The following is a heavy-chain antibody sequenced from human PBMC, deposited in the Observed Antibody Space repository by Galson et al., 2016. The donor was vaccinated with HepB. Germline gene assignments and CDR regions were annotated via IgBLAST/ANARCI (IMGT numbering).Heavy chain of an antibody. V-gene: IGHV6-1*01. Sequence: CAISGDSVSSNSATWNWIRLSPSRGLEWLGRTYYRSRWYSDYALSVKGRITINADTSKSQFSLRLNSVTPEDTAVYYCARRTGNGFDVWGQGTTVTVSS. J-gene: IGHJ6*02. CDR1: GDSVSSNSAT. CDR2: TYYRSRWYS. CDR3: ARRTGNGFDV. D-gene: IGHD1-1*01.